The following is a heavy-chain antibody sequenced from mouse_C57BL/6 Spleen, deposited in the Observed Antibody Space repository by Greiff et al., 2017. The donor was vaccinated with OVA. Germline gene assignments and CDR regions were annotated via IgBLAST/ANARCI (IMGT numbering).Heavy chain of an antibody. CDR2: IDPSDSET. Sequence: QVQLQQSGAELVRPGSSVKLSCKASGYTFTSYWMHWVKQRPIQGLEWIGNIDPSDSETHYNQKFKDKATLTVDKSSSTAYMQLSSLTSEDSAVYYCAREVYYYGSSYEGYWGQGTTLTVSS. CDR3: AREVYYYGSSYEGY. CDR1: GYTFTSYW. J-gene: IGHJ2*01. D-gene: IGHD1-1*01. V-gene: IGHV1-52*01.